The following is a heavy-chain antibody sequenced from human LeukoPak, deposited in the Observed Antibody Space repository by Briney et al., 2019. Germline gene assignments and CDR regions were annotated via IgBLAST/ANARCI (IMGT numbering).Heavy chain of an antibody. D-gene: IGHD2-15*01. J-gene: IGHJ4*02. V-gene: IGHV3-48*04. Sequence: GGSLRLSCTTSGFTFGKYIMTRVRQAPGMGLEWVSYITSSGPTAYYADSVKGRFNISRDNAQNSLFLQMNNLTAEDTAIYYCARLGFCSDGSCYSLDYWGQGILVTVSS. CDR1: GFTFGKYI. CDR2: ITSSGPTA. CDR3: ARLGFCSDGSCYSLDY.